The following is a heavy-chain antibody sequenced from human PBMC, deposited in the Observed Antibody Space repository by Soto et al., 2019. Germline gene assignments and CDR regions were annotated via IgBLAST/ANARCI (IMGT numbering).Heavy chain of an antibody. CDR2: ISYDGSNK. V-gene: IGHV3-30-3*01. J-gene: IGHJ4*02. D-gene: IGHD5-18*01. Sequence: QVQLVESGGGVVQPGRSLRLSCAASGFTFSSYAMHWVRQAPGKGLEWVAVISYDGSNKYYADSVKGRFTISRDNSKNTLYLQMNSLRAEDTAVYYCARSIRRGYSYGYGNYWGQGTLVTVSS. CDR3: ARSIRRGYSYGYGNY. CDR1: GFTFSSYA.